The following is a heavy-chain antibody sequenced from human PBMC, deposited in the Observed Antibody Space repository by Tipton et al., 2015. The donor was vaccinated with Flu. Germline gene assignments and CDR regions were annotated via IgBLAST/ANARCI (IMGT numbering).Heavy chain of an antibody. D-gene: IGHD3-22*01. V-gene: IGHV4-34*01. Sequence: TLSLTCAVYGGSFSGYYWSWIRQPPGKGLEWIGEINHSGSTNYNPSLKSRVTISVDTSKNQFSLKLSSVTAADTAVYYCAREDYDSSGYHITDAFDIWGQGTMVTVSS. CDR1: GGSFSGYY. CDR2: INHSGST. J-gene: IGHJ3*02. CDR3: AREDYDSSGYHITDAFDI.